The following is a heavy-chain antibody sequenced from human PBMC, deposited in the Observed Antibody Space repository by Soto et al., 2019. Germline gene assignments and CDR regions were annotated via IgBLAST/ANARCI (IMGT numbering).Heavy chain of an antibody. Sequence: QVQLVESGGGVVQPGRSLRLSCAASGFTFSSYGMHWVRQAPGKGLEWVAVISYDGSNKYYADSVKGRFTISRDNSKNPLDLQMNTMRAEDTAVYDCAKGGYSGSYFDYWGQGTLVTVSS. D-gene: IGHD1-26*01. CDR2: ISYDGSNK. J-gene: IGHJ4*02. CDR3: AKGGYSGSYFDY. V-gene: IGHV3-30*18. CDR1: GFTFSSYG.